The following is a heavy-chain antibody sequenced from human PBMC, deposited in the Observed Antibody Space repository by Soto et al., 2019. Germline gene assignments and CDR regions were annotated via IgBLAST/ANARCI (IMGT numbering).Heavy chain of an antibody. CDR1: GGTLSNYG. J-gene: IGHJ6*02. V-gene: IGHV1-69*12. CDR3: ARGDATKIIVTTYDGMDV. CDR2: IIPVFGTA. Sequence: QVQLVQSGAEVKKPGSSVKVSCKASGGTLSNYGVSWVRQAPGQGLEWLGGIIPVFGTANYAHKFQGRLTITADESTSTVYMDVSSLRSEDTAVYYCARGDATKIIVTTYDGMDVWGQGTTVTVSS. D-gene: IGHD4-17*01.